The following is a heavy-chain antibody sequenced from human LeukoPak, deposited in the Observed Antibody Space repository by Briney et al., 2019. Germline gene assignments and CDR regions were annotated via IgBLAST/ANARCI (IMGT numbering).Heavy chain of an antibody. CDR1: GFTFSSYV. CDR2: ISYDGSNE. D-gene: IGHD5-18*01. V-gene: IGHV3-30*04. J-gene: IGHJ4*02. CDR3: AKDLSVHSYGYAGAAFDY. Sequence: GRSLRLSCAASGFTFSSYVMHWVRQAPGKGLEWVAIISYDGSNEYYADSVKGRFTISRDNSKNTLYLQMNSLRAADTAVYYCAKDLSVHSYGYAGAAFDYWGQGTLVTVSS.